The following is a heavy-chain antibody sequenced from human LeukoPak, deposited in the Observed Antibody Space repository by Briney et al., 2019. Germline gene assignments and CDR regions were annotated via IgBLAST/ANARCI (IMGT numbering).Heavy chain of an antibody. CDR3: ARGVVVKLLKILFQR. CDR1: GYTFTSYY. CDR2: INPSGGST. J-gene: IGHJ1*01. Sequence: ASVKVSCKASGYTFTSYYIHWVRQAPGQGLEWMGIINPSGGSTSYPQKFQDRVTMTRDTSTRTVYMELSSLKSDDTTIYYCARGVVVKLLKILFQRWGQGTLVTVSS. D-gene: IGHD2-15*01. V-gene: IGHV1-46*01.